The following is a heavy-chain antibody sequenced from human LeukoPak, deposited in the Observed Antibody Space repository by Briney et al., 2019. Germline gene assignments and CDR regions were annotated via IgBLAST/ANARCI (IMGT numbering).Heavy chain of an antibody. D-gene: IGHD6-6*01. V-gene: IGHV3-48*01. CDR2: ISSTGSTI. J-gene: IGHJ4*02. CDR3: ARGSYSSSNYFDY. CDR1: GFTFTSYS. Sequence: GGSLRLSCAASGFTFTSYSMNWVRQAPGKGLEWVSYISSTGSTIYYADSVRGRFTISRDNAKNSLYLQMNSLRAEDTAVYYCARGSYSSSNYFDYWGQGTLVTVSS.